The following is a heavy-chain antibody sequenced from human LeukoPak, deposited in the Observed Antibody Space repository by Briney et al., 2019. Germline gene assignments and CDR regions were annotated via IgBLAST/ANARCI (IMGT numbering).Heavy chain of an antibody. J-gene: IGHJ4*02. CDR2: ISAYNGNT. D-gene: IGHD4-17*01. Sequence: ASVNVSCKASGYTFTSYGISWVRQAPGQGLEWMGWISAYNGNTNYAQKLQGRVTMTTDTSTSTAYMELRSLRSDDTAVYYCARDDYDSSTGDFDYWGQGTLVTVSS. V-gene: IGHV1-18*01. CDR3: ARDDYDSSTGDFDY. CDR1: GYTFTSYG.